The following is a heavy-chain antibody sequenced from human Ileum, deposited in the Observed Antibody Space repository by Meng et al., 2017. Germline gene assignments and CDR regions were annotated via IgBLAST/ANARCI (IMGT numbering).Heavy chain of an antibody. CDR2: IYWDDDK. Sequence: QIILKETVPALVKATQTLTLTCNFSGFPLATSGVSVAWIRQPPGEALEWLALIYWDDDKRYSPSLKNRLAITKDTSKNQVVLTMTDMDPMYTGTYYCSHSPQGYFDYWGPGTLVTVSS. CDR1: GFPLATSGVS. V-gene: IGHV2-5*02. J-gene: IGHJ4*02. CDR3: SHSPQGYFDY.